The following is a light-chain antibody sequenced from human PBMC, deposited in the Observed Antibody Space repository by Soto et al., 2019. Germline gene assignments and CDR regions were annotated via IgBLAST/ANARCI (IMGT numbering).Light chain of an antibody. CDR3: QQRYSWPLT. CDR2: GAS. J-gene: IGKJ4*01. V-gene: IGKV3D-20*02. CDR1: QSVSSSY. Sequence: EIVLTQSPGTLSLSPGERATLSCRASQSVSSSYLAWYQQKPGQAPRLLIYGASSRATGIPDRFSGSGSGTDFTLTISRLEPEDFGVYYCQQRYSWPLTFGGGTKVDIK.